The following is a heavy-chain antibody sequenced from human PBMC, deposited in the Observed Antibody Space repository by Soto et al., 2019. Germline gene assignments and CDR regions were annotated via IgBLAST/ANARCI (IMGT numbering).Heavy chain of an antibody. Sequence: PSETLSLTCAVSGYSISSGYYWGWIRQPPGKGLEWIGSIYHSGSTYYNPSLKSRVTISVDTSKNQFSLKLSSVTAADTAVYYCVRDGFLEWLLYGEVSANWFDPWGQGTLVTVSS. D-gene: IGHD3-3*01. CDR3: VRDGFLEWLLYGEVSANWFDP. CDR1: GYSISSGYY. V-gene: IGHV4-38-2*02. J-gene: IGHJ5*02. CDR2: IYHSGST.